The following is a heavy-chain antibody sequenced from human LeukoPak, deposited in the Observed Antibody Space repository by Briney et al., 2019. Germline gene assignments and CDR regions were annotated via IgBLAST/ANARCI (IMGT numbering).Heavy chain of an antibody. CDR3: AREVVVAATHRRTYYYDSSGPRRSLNWFDP. V-gene: IGHV4-59*12. CDR2: IYYSGST. CDR1: GGSISSYY. Sequence: SETLSLTCTVSGGSISSYYWSWIRQPPGKGLEWIGYIYYSGSTNYNPSLKSRVTMSVDTSKNQFSLKLSSVTAADTAVYYCAREVVVAATHRRTYYYDSSGPRRSLNWFDPWGQGTLVTVSS. D-gene: IGHD3-22*01. J-gene: IGHJ5*02.